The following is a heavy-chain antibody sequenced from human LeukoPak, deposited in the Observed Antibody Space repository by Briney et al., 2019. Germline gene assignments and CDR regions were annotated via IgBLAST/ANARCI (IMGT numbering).Heavy chain of an antibody. D-gene: IGHD3-22*01. J-gene: IGHJ3*02. CDR3: ARGPYSYDSSGAFDI. CDR2: FFYSGRT. CDR1: GASIGSYY. Sequence: SETLSLTCTVSGASIGSYYWSWIRQSSGKGLEWVGYFFYSGRTNYNPSLKSRVTISEDTSKNQFSLKLTSATAADTAVYYCARGPYSYDSSGAFDIWGQGTMVTVSS. V-gene: IGHV4-59*01.